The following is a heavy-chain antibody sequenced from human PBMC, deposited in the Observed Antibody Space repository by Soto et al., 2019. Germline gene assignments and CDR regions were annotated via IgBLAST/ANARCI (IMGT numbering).Heavy chain of an antibody. CDR1: GFTFTSSA. V-gene: IGHV1-58*01. D-gene: IGHD3-3*01. Sequence: ASVKVSCKASGFTFTSSAVQWVRQARGQRLEWIGWIVVGSGNTNYAQKFQERVTITRDMSTSTAYMELSSLRPEDTAVYYCAADLNYDFWSGYPYLMDVWGQGTTVTVSS. CDR2: IVVGSGNT. J-gene: IGHJ6*02. CDR3: AADLNYDFWSGYPYLMDV.